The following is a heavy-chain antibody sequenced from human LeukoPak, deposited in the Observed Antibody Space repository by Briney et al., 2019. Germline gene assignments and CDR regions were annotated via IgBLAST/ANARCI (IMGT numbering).Heavy chain of an antibody. J-gene: IGHJ4*02. D-gene: IGHD3-22*01. Sequence: ASVKVSCKASGYTFTGYYMHWVRQAPGQGLEWMGWINPNSGGTNYAQKFQGRVTVTRDTSISTAYMELSRLRSDDTAVYYCARGYYDSSGYYSIDYWGQGTLVTVSS. CDR1: GYTFTGYY. CDR2: INPNSGGT. V-gene: IGHV1-2*02. CDR3: ARGYYDSSGYYSIDY.